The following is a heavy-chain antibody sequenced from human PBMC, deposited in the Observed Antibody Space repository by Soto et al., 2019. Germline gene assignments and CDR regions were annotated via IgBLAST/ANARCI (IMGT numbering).Heavy chain of an antibody. Sequence: SETLSLTCTVSGGSISSGGYYWSWIRQHPGKGLEWIGYIYYSGSTYYNPSLKSRVTISVDTSKNQFSLKLSSVTAADTAVYYCARESGMVRGVSNRGYFDYWGQGTLVTVSS. J-gene: IGHJ4*02. CDR3: ARESGMVRGVSNRGYFDY. D-gene: IGHD3-10*01. V-gene: IGHV4-31*03. CDR1: GGSISSGGYY. CDR2: IYYSGST.